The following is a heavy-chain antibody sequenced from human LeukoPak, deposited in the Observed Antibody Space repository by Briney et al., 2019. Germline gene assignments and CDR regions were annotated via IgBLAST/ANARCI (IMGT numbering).Heavy chain of an antibody. CDR1: GGSFSGYY. J-gene: IGHJ3*02. V-gene: IGHV4-34*01. D-gene: IGHD3-10*01. Sequence: PSETLSLTCAAYGGSFSGYYWSWIRQPPGKGLEWIGEINHSGSTNYNPSLKSRVTISVDTSKNQFSLKLSSVTAADTAVYYCAREVATMVRGVILNDAFDIWGQGTMVTVSS. CDR2: INHSGST. CDR3: AREVATMVRGVILNDAFDI.